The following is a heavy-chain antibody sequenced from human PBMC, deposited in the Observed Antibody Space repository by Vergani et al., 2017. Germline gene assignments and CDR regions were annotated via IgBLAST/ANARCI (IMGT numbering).Heavy chain of an antibody. D-gene: IGHD3-10*01. J-gene: IGHJ4*02. CDR2: IYYSGST. CDR1: GGSISSSSYY. CDR3: ARMVRGVNIYYFDY. V-gene: IGHV4-39*01. Sequence: QVQLQESGPGLVKPSETLSLTCTVSGGSISSSSYYWGWIRQPPGKGLEWIGSIYYSGSTYYNPSLKSRVTISVDTSKNQFSLKLSSVTAADTAVYYCARMVRGVNIYYFDYWGQGTLVTVSS.